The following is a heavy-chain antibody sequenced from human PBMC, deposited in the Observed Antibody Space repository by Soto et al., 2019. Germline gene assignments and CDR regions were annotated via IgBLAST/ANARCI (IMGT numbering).Heavy chain of an antibody. D-gene: IGHD3-22*01. CDR1: GFTLSSYA. CDR2: ISYDGSNK. Sequence: GGSLRLSCAASGFTLSSYAMHWVRQAPGKGLEWVAVISYDGSNKYYADSVKGRFTISRDNSKNTLYLQMNSLRAEDTAVYYCARDMYYYDSSGFFDYWGQGTLVTVSS. V-gene: IGHV3-30-3*01. CDR3: ARDMYYYDSSGFFDY. J-gene: IGHJ4*02.